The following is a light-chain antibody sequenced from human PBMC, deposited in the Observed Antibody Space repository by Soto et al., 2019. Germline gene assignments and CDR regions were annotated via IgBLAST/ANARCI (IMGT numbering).Light chain of an antibody. J-gene: IGLJ1*01. V-gene: IGLV2-14*01. Sequence: QSVLTQPASVSGSPGPSITISCTGASTDVGRYNYVSWYQQHPGKAPKLMVYDVSNRPSWVSNRFSGSKSGITASLTISGLQAEDEAEYYCTSHTSDSTYVFGTGTKVTVL. CDR1: STDVGRYNY. CDR3: TSHTSDSTYV. CDR2: DVS.